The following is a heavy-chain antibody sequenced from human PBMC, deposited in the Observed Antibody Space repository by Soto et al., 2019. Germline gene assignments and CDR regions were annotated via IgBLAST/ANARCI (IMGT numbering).Heavy chain of an antibody. CDR3: ARGKMDIVVVPAAIRPYYYGMDV. CDR2: ISYDGSNK. Sequence: GGSLRLSCAASGFTFSSYAMHWVRQAPGKGLEWVAVISYDGSNKYYADSVKGRFTTSRDNSKNTLYLQMNSRRAEDTAVYYCARGKMDIVVVPAAIRPYYYGMDVWGQGTTVTVSS. J-gene: IGHJ6*02. D-gene: IGHD2-2*02. V-gene: IGHV3-30-3*01. CDR1: GFTFSSYA.